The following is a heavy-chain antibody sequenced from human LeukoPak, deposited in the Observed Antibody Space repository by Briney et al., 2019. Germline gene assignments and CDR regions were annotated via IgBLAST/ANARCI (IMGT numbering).Heavy chain of an antibody. Sequence: GGSLRLSCAASGSTFSSYAMSWVRQAPGKGLEWVSVIRGSGTTDYADSVKGRFTISRDNSKNTLYLQMNSLRAEDTALYYCAKKVVVGATSPYSDFQDWGQGTLVTVSS. V-gene: IGHV3-23*01. CDR1: GSTFSSYA. D-gene: IGHD1-26*01. CDR2: IRGSGTT. J-gene: IGHJ1*01. CDR3: AKKVVVGATSPYSDFQD.